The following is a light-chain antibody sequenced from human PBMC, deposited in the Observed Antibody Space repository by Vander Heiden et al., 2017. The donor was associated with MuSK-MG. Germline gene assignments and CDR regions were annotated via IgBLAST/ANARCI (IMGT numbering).Light chain of an antibody. J-gene: IGKJ4*01. Sequence: IQLTQSQPFVSASLGDRVTITCLASQGISSFLAWYQQKPGKAPKVLIYAASTVQSGVPSRFSGSGSGTEFTLTISSLQPEDYATYYCQHLNSYPLTFGGGTKVEIK. V-gene: IGKV1-9*01. CDR3: QHLNSYPLT. CDR1: QGISSF. CDR2: AAS.